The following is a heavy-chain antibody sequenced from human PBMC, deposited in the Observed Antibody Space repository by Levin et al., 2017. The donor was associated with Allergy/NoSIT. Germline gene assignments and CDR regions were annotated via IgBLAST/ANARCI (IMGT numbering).Heavy chain of an antibody. Sequence: SCAASGFTFSSYAMHWVRQAPGKGLEWVAVMSYDGSNKYYADSVKGRFTISRDNSKNTLYLQMNSLRAEDTAVYSCARGEGSSWYLEYFQHWGQGTLVTVSS. CDR3: ARGEGSSWYLEYFQH. CDR2: MSYDGSNK. D-gene: IGHD6-13*01. CDR1: GFTFSSYA. J-gene: IGHJ1*01. V-gene: IGHV3-30-3*01.